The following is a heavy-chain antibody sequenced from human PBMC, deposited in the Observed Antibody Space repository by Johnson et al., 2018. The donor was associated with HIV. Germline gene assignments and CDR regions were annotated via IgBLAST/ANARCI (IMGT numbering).Heavy chain of an antibody. Sequence: VQLVESGGGLVQPGGSLRLSCAASGFTVSSNYMSWVRQAPGKGLEWVSVFSSGGSTYYADYVEGRFTISRDNSTNTLYLQMNSLRAEYTAVYYCASSHPAAAGIPRCAFYIWGQGTMVTVSS. CDR2: FSSGGST. D-gene: IGHD6-13*01. CDR1: GFTVSSNY. CDR3: ASSHPAAAGIPRCAFYI. J-gene: IGHJ3*02. V-gene: IGHV3-66*01.